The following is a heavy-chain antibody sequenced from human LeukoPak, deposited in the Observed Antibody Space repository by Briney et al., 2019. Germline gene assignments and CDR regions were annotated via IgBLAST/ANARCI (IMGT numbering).Heavy chain of an antibody. D-gene: IGHD3-10*01. V-gene: IGHV3-33*01. CDR2: ITNDGSLK. CDR3: ARDDDGSGNCLDS. CDR1: GFTFSTYG. J-gene: IGHJ4*02. Sequence: GGSLRLSCAASGFTFSTYGMPWVRQAPGKGLEWVAVITNDGSLKYYGDSVKGRFTISRDNPKNTLSLQMNSLRVEDTAVYYCARDDDGSGNCLDSWGQGTLVTVST.